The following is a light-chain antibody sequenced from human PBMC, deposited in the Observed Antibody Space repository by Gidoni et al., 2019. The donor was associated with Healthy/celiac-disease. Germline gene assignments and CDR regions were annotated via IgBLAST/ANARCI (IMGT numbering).Light chain of an antibody. CDR3: QQYGCQ. V-gene: IGKV3-20*01. J-gene: IGKJ1*01. CDR2: GAS. Sequence: EIVLTQSPGTLSLSPGERATLSCRASQSVSSSYLAWYQQKPGQAPRLLIYGASSRATGIPDRFSGSGSGTDFTLTISRLEPEDFAVYYCQQYGCQFGQXTKVEIK. CDR1: QSVSSSY.